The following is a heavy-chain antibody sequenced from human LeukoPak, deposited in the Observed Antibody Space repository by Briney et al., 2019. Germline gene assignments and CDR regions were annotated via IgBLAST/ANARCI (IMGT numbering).Heavy chain of an antibody. CDR2: ISSSGSTT. J-gene: IGHJ4*02. CDR3: ARYGDY. V-gene: IGHV3-48*03. D-gene: IGHD3-10*01. CDR1: GFTFSSYE. Sequence: GGSLRLSWAASGFTFSSYETNWVRQAQGKGLEWVSYISSSGSTTYYADSVKGRFTISRDNAKNSLNPQMNSLRAEDTAVYYCARYGDYWGQGTLVTVSS.